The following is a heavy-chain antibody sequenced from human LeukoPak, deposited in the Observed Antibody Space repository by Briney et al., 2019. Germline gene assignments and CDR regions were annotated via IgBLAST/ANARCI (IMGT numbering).Heavy chain of an antibody. CDR3: AKERSFGPRDFDY. Sequence: GGSLRLSCAASGFTFSSYGMHWVRQAPGKGLEWVAVIWYDGSNKYYADSVKGRFTISRDNSKNTLYLQMNSLRAEDTAVYYCAKERSFGPRDFDYWGQGTLVTVSS. J-gene: IGHJ4*02. D-gene: IGHD3-10*01. V-gene: IGHV3-33*06. CDR1: GFTFSSYG. CDR2: IWYDGSNK.